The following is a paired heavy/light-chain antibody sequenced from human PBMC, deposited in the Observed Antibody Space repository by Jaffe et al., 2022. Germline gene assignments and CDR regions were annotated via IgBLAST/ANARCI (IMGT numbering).Heavy chain of an antibody. D-gene: IGHD3-3*01. CDR3: AREARFLEFNAFDI. J-gene: IGHJ3*02. CDR2: TSSSSTYI. V-gene: IGHV3-21*01. CDR1: GFTFSSYS. Sequence: EVQLVESGGGLVKPGGSLRLSCAASGFTFSSYSMIWVRQAPGKGLEWVSSTSSSSTYIYYADSVEGRFTISRDDAKNSLFLQMNSLRVEDTAIYYCAREARFLEFNAFDIWGQGTMVTVSS.
Light chain of an antibody. CDR2: DVS. J-gene: IGLJ1*01. CDR1: SSDVGGYNY. Sequence: QSALTQPASVSGSPGQSITISCTGTSSDVGGYNYVSWYQQHPGKVPKLMIYDVSNRPSGISNRFSGSKSGNTASLTISGLQAEDEADYYCTSYSGSRIPYVFGSGTKVTVL. V-gene: IGLV2-14*03. CDR3: TSYSGSRIPYV.